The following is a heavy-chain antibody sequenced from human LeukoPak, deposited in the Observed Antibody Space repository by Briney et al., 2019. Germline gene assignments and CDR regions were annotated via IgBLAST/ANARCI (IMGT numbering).Heavy chain of an antibody. Sequence: SETLSLTCAVYGGSFSGYYWSWVRQPPGKGLEWIGEINHSGSTNYNPSLRSRVTISVDTSKNQFSLKLSSVTAADTAVYYCARGVPCGYYYGRNWFDPWGQGTLVTVSS. CDR3: ARGVPCGYYYGRNWFDP. D-gene: IGHD3-22*01. CDR2: INHSGST. J-gene: IGHJ5*02. V-gene: IGHV4-34*01. CDR1: GGSFSGYY.